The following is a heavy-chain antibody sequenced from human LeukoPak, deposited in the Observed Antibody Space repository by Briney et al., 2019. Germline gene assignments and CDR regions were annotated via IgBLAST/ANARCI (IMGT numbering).Heavy chain of an antibody. D-gene: IGHD2-2*01. CDR1: GFTFSSYG. J-gene: IGHJ3*02. Sequence: GSLRLSCAASGFTFSSYGMHWVRQAPGKGVGGVAGISYDGSNKYYADSVKGRFTISRDNSKNTLYLQMNSLRAEDTAVYYCAKERYCSSTSCYTHAFDIWGQGTMVTVSS. V-gene: IGHV3-30*18. CDR3: AKERYCSSTSCYTHAFDI. CDR2: ISYDGSNK.